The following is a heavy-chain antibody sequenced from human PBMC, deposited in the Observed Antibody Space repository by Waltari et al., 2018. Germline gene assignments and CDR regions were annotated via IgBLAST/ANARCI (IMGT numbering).Heavy chain of an antibody. CDR3: AKPYLSGSSSWYHY. J-gene: IGHJ4*02. Sequence: DVQLLESGGGLVQPGGSLRLSCVASGFSFSSYWMYWIRQSPGKGLEWIAHIYSDGSRIRYADSVQGRFTISRDNAQRTVYLQMNSLRDEDTAVYYCAKPYLSGSSSWYHYWGQGTLVTVSS. V-gene: IGHV3-74*01. CDR2: IYSDGSRI. CDR1: GFSFSSYW. D-gene: IGHD6-13*01.